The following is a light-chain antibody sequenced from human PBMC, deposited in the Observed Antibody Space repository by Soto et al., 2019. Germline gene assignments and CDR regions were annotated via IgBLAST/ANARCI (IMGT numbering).Light chain of an antibody. V-gene: IGKV3-20*01. CDR2: STS. J-gene: IGKJ1*01. Sequence: ATLSCRASQSVSNNYLAWYQQKPGQAPRLLIYSTSSRATGIPDRFSGSGSGTDFTLTISRLEPEDFAVYYCQQYGNSPWTFGQGTKVDIK. CDR1: QSVSNNY. CDR3: QQYGNSPWT.